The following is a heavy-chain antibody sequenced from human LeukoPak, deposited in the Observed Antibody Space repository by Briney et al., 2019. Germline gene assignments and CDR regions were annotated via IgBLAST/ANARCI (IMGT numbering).Heavy chain of an antibody. CDR1: GFTFTTYW. CDR2: IDQNGNEK. J-gene: IGHJ5*02. CDR3: ARGGNQFDP. V-gene: IGHV3-7*03. Sequence: GGCLRLSCVASGFTFTTYWMSWVRQAPGKGLEWVANIDQNGNEKYYVDSVKGQFTISRDNAKNSLYLQMNSLRVEDTAMYFCARGGNQFDPWGQGTLVTVSS.